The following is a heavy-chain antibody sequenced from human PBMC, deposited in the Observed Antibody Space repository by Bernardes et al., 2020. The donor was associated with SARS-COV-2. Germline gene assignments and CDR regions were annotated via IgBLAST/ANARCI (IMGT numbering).Heavy chain of an antibody. D-gene: IGHD3-3*01. J-gene: IGHJ6*02. CDR1: GYTFTGYY. CDR2: INPNSGGT. Sequence: SVKVSCKASGYTFTGYYMHWVRQAPGQGLEWMGWINPNSGGTNYAQKFQGRVTMTRDTSISTAYMELSRLRSDDTAVYYCARDITISRRGYYYGMDVWGQGTTVTVSS. CDR3: ARDITISRRGYYYGMDV. V-gene: IGHV1-2*02.